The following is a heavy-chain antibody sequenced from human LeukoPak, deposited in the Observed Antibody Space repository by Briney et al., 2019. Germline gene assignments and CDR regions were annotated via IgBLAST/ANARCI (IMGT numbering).Heavy chain of an antibody. CDR1: GFTFSSYA. V-gene: IGHV3-23*01. D-gene: IGHD6-19*01. Sequence: PGGSLRLSCAASGFTFSSYAMSWVRQAPGKGLEWVSAISGSGGSTYYADSVKGRFTISRDNSKNTLYLQMNSLRAEDTAVYYCAKGYIGIAVAGRPSKAFDIWGQGTMVTVSS. J-gene: IGHJ3*02. CDR3: AKGYIGIAVAGRPSKAFDI. CDR2: ISGSGGST.